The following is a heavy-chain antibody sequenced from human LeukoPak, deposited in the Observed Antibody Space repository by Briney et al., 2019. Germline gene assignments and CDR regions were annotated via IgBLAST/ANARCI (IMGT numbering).Heavy chain of an antibody. V-gene: IGHV1-2*02. D-gene: IGHD2-15*01. J-gene: IGHJ4*02. Sequence: GASVKVSCKASGYTFTDFYIHWVRQAPGQGPEWMGYIDPKSGGTKYAQTFQGRVTMTRDTSNSTAYMELSRLTSDDPAVYYCAAWRGSINGWSGAFDYWGRGTKVSVSS. CDR1: GYTFTDFY. CDR2: IDPKSGGT. CDR3: AAWRGSINGWSGAFDY.